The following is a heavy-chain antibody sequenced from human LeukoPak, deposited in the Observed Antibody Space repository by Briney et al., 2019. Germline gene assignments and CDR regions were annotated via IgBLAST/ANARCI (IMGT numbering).Heavy chain of an antibody. CDR3: SRVRLVPDIVVVPASNAGYWFDP. CDR1: GGSFSGYY. J-gene: IGHJ5*02. V-gene: IGHV4-34*01. Sequence: AETLSLTCAVYGGSFSGYYWSWIRQPPGKGLEWIGEINHSGSTNYNPSLKSRVTISVETSKNQFSLKLSSVTAPDTAVYYCSRVRLVPDIVVVPASNAGYWFDPWGQGTLVTVSS. D-gene: IGHD2-2*01. CDR2: INHSGST.